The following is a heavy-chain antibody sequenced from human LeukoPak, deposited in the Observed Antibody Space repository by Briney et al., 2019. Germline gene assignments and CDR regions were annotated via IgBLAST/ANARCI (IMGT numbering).Heavy chain of an antibody. D-gene: IGHD5-18*01. CDR2: VYYSGST. J-gene: IGHJ4*02. Sequence: SETLSLACTVSGASISSGDYYWSWIRQPPGKGLEWIGDVYYSGSTYYNTSLKSRLTISVDTSKNQFSLKLSSVTAADTAVYYCARVADTAMNYFDYWGQGTLVTVSS. V-gene: IGHV4-30-4*08. CDR1: GASISSGDYY. CDR3: ARVADTAMNYFDY.